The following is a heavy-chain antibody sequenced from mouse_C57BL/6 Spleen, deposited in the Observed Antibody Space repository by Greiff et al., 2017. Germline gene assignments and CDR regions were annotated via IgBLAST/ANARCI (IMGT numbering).Heavy chain of an antibody. Sequence: QVHVKQSGPELVKPGASVKIFCKASGYAFSSTWMYWVKQRPGKGLEWIGRNYSGGGDTNYNGKFKVKATVTADKASSTAYMQLSSLTSEDSAVYFCARVIYDYDDYWGQGTTLTVAS. CDR1: GYAFSSTW. J-gene: IGHJ2*01. V-gene: IGHV1-82*01. D-gene: IGHD2-4*01. CDR2: NYSGGGDT. CDR3: ARVIYDYDDY.